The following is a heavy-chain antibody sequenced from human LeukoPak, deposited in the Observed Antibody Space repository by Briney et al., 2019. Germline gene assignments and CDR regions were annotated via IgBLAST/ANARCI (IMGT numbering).Heavy chain of an antibody. CDR3: ARGAYCSGGSCYSLPVDY. D-gene: IGHD2-15*01. V-gene: IGHV1-18*01. CDR2: ISAYNGNT. CDR1: DYTFTSYG. Sequence: ASVKVSCKASDYTFTSYGISWVRQAPGQGLEWMGWISAYNGNTNYAQKLQGRVTMTTDTSTSTAYMELRSLRSDDTAVYYCARGAYCSGGSCYSLPVDYWGQGTLVTVSS. J-gene: IGHJ4*02.